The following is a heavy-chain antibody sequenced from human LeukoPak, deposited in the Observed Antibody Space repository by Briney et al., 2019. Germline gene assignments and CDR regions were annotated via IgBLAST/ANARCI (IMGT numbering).Heavy chain of an antibody. J-gene: IGHJ4*02. V-gene: IGHV4-39*07. D-gene: IGHD6-13*01. CDR2: IYYTGNT. CDR3: ARIREQLALFNY. Sequence: SETLSLTCTVSGDSITGYYWGWIRQPPGKGLEWIGNIYYTGNTYYNSSLKSRVTISLDTSKNQFSLKVISMTAADTAAYYCARIREQLALFNYWGQGTLVTVSS. CDR1: GDSITGYY.